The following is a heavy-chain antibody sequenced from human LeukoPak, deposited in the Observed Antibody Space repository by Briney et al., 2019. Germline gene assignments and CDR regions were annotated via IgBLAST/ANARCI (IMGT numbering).Heavy chain of an antibody. CDR3: TKGLLS. Sequence: GGSLRLSCAASGFTFSISDMHWVRQAPGKGLQWVAFISYDGSKKHCADSVQGRCTISRDNSKNTLSLQLNNPRADDTAVFYCTKGLLSWGQGTLLTVAA. CDR2: ISYDGSKK. J-gene: IGHJ5*02. V-gene: IGHV3-30*02. CDR1: GFTFSISD.